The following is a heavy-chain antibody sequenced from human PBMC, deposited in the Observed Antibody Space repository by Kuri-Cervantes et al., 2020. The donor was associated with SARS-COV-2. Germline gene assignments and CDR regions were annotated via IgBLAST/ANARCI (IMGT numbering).Heavy chain of an antibody. V-gene: IGHV4-38-2*01. D-gene: IGHD6-13*01. CDR1: GYSISSGYY. Sequence: SETLSLTCAVSGYSISSGYYWGWIRQPPGKGLEWIGSIYHSGSTYYTPSLKSRVTISADTSKNQFSLRLSSVTAADTAVYYCAGGIAAAGYFDYWGQGTLVTVSS. CDR2: IYHSGST. CDR3: AGGIAAAGYFDY. J-gene: IGHJ4*02.